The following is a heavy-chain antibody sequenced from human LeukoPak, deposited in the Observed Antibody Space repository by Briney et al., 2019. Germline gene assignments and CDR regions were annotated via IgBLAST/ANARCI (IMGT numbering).Heavy chain of an antibody. CDR2: IFASGTT. CDR3: VQDGPLRSDY. Sequence: SETPSLTCTVSGAFISTYYWSWIRQPAGKGLEWVGRIFASGTTNYNPSLESRVAMSVDTSKNQFSLNLSSVTAADTAIYYCVQDGPLRSDYWGQGTLVTVSS. J-gene: IGHJ4*02. V-gene: IGHV4-4*07. CDR1: GAFISTYY. D-gene: IGHD3-16*01.